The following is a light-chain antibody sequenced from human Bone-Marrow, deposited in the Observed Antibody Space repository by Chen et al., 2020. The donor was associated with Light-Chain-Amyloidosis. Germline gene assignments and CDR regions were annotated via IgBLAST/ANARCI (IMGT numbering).Light chain of an antibody. Sequence: QSALPQPASVSGSPGHSITISCTGTSGDVGTYNYVSWYQQHPGKAPKVMIYAVSNRPSGVSNRFSGSKSGNTASLTISGLQAEDEADYYCSSFTSSSSYVFGPGTKVTVL. CDR3: SSFTSSSSYV. J-gene: IGLJ1*01. CDR1: SGDVGTYNY. CDR2: AVS. V-gene: IGLV2-14*01.